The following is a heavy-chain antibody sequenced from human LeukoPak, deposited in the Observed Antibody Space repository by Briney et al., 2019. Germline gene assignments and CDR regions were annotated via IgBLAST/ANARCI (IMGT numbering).Heavy chain of an antibody. V-gene: IGHV4-59*01. CDR2: IYYSGST. CDR1: GGSISSYY. D-gene: IGHD3-10*01. Sequence: SETLSLTCTVSGGSISSYYWSWIRQPPGKGLEWIGYIYYSGSTNYNPSLKSRITISVDTSKNQFSLKLSSVTAADTAVYYCARGHDFYGSGRQSWFDPWGQGILVTASS. CDR3: ARGHDFYGSGRQSWFDP. J-gene: IGHJ5*02.